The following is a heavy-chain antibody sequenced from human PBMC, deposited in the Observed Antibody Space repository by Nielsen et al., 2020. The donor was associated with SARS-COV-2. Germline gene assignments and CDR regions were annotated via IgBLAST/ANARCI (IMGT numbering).Heavy chain of an antibody. V-gene: IGHV5-10-1*01. J-gene: IGHJ3*02. CDR3: ATTSYYDSSGDPGAFDI. CDR1: GYSFTSYW. D-gene: IGHD3-22*01. CDR2: IDPSDSYT. Sequence: KVSCKGSGYSFTSYWISWVRQMPGKGLEWMGRIDPSDSYTNYSPSFQGHVTISADKSISTAYLQWSSLKASDTAMYYCATTSYYDSSGDPGAFDIWGQGTMVTVSS.